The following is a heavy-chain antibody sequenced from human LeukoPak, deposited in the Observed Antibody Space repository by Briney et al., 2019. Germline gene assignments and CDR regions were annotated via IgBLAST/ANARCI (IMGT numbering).Heavy chain of an antibody. CDR3: ARNILFAFDI. V-gene: IGHV3-53*01. CDR2: IYNDGST. CDR1: GFTVSSSY. Sequence: PGGSLRLCCATSGFTVSSSYMSWVRQAPGKGLEWVSIIYNDGSTYYADSMKGRFTISRDNSKNTLYLQVNSLRAEDTAMYCCARNILFAFDIWGQGTMVTVSS. D-gene: IGHD2/OR15-2a*01. J-gene: IGHJ3*02.